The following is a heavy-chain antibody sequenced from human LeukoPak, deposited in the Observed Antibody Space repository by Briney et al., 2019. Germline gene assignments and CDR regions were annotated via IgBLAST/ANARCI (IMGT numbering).Heavy chain of an antibody. CDR3: ARGKYYDFWSGYYNGFYGMDV. J-gene: IGHJ6*02. D-gene: IGHD3-3*01. Sequence: GASVTVSCTASGGTFSSYAISWVRQAPGQGLEWMGGIIPIFGTANYAQKFQGRVTITADESTSTAYMELSSLRSEDTAVYYCARGKYYDFWSGYYNGFYGMDVWGQGTTVTVSS. CDR2: IIPIFGTA. V-gene: IGHV1-69*13. CDR1: GGTFSSYA.